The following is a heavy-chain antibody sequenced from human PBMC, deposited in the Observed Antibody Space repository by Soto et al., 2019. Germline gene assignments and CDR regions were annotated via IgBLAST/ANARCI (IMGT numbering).Heavy chain of an antibody. V-gene: IGHV4-39*07. J-gene: IGHJ5*02. Sequence: SETLSLTCTVSGGSISSSSYYWGWIRQPPGKGLEWIGSIYYSGSTYYNPSLKSRVTISVDTSKNQFSLKLSSVTAADTAVYYCARGRRGSSWYGNWFDPWGQGTLVTVSS. D-gene: IGHD6-13*01. CDR3: ARGRRGSSWYGNWFDP. CDR1: GGSISSSSYY. CDR2: IYYSGST.